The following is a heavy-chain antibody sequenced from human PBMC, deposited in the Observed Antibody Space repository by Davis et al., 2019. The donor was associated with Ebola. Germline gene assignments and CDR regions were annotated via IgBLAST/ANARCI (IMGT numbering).Heavy chain of an antibody. CDR3: ARLGTPYSSYDHLDY. Sequence: SVKVSCKASGYTFTTYYVHWVRQAPGQGLEWMGGIIPVFGTTNYAQKFQGRVTITADESTTTAYMELSSLTSEDTALYYCARLGTPYSSYDHLDYWGQGALVTVSS. V-gene: IGHV1-69*13. D-gene: IGHD5-12*01. CDR1: GYTFTTYY. J-gene: IGHJ4*02. CDR2: IIPVFGTT.